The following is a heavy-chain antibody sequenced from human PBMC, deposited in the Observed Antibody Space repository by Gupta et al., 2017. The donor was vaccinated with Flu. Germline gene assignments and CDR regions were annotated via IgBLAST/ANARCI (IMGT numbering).Heavy chain of an antibody. CDR1: GFKFSTYW. V-gene: IGHV3-7*01. Sequence: EVQLVESGGGLVQPGGSLRLSCAVSGFKFSTYWMDWVRQAPGKGLEWVANIATDGSVKNYAASVKGRFTISRDNAEDSLYLQMHSLRADVTALYYCARNRGWQQFDYWGQGALVTVSS. CDR3: ARNRGWQQFDY. J-gene: IGHJ4*02. D-gene: IGHD5-24*01. CDR2: IATDGSVK.